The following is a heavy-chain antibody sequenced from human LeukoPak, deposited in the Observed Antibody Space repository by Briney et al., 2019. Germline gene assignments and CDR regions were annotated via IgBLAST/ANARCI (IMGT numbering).Heavy chain of an antibody. V-gene: IGHV1-69*13. J-gene: IGHJ6*02. D-gene: IGHD3-10*01. CDR3: ARAFSYGSGSYYTPYGMDV. CDR1: GGTFSSYA. Sequence: SVKVSCKASGGTFSSYAISWVRQAPGQGLEWMGGIIPIFGTANYAQKFQGRVTITADESTSTAYMELSSLRSEDTAVYYCARAFSYGSGSYYTPYGMDVWGQGTTVTVSS. CDR2: IIPIFGTA.